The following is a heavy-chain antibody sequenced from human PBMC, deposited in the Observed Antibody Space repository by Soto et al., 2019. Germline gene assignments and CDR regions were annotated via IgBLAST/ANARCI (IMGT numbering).Heavy chain of an antibody. D-gene: IGHD5-12*01. Sequence: PGGSLRLSCAASGFTFSSYAMHWVRQAPGKGLEWVAVISYDGSNKYYADSVKGRFTISRDNSKNTLYLQMNSLRAEDTAVYYCARGYYSGYRTTLNYYYYGMDVWGQGTTVTVSS. V-gene: IGHV3-30-3*01. CDR1: GFTFSSYA. CDR3: ARGYYSGYRTTLNYYYYGMDV. J-gene: IGHJ6*02. CDR2: ISYDGSNK.